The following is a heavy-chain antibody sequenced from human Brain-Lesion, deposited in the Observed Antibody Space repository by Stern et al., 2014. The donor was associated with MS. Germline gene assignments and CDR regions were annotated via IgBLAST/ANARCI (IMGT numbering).Heavy chain of an antibody. Sequence: VQLVESGPGLVKPSQTLPLTCTVSGGSINSGGYYWSWIRQYPGKGLGWIGYIHYTGSAYYDPSLKSRLSMSIDTSKNQFSLNLNSVTAADTAVYYCARGARYSDSSGYYFYFDYWGQGTLVTVSS. CDR3: ARGARYSDSSGYYFYFDY. CDR1: GGSINSGGYY. CDR2: IHYTGSA. J-gene: IGHJ4*02. D-gene: IGHD3-22*01. V-gene: IGHV4-31*03.